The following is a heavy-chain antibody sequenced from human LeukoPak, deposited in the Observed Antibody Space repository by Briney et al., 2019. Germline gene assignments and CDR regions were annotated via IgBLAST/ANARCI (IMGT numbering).Heavy chain of an antibody. CDR3: ARESAGSLHDSTAAFHY. Sequence: PSETLSLTCSVSGDSVTSTYWSWIRQPPGKGLEWIAYGHHSESSNYNPSFRSRVIIPVDTSRNQFSLRLSSVTAADTAIYYCARESAGSLHDSTAAFHYWGQGILVIASS. V-gene: IGHV4-59*02. CDR1: GDSVTSTY. D-gene: IGHD2-8*02. J-gene: IGHJ4*02. CDR2: GHHSESS.